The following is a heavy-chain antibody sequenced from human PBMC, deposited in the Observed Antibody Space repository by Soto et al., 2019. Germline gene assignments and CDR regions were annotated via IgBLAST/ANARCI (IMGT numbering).Heavy chain of an antibody. J-gene: IGHJ5*02. Sequence: PSETLSLTCTVSGGSISSYYWSWIRQPPGKGRGWIGYIYYSGSTNYNPSLKSRVTISVDTSKNQFSLKLSSVTAADTAVYYCARANIRFDFWSGYEGVGDWFDPWGQGTLVTVSS. D-gene: IGHD3-3*01. CDR2: IYYSGST. V-gene: IGHV4-59*01. CDR1: GGSISSYY. CDR3: ARANIRFDFWSGYEGVGDWFDP.